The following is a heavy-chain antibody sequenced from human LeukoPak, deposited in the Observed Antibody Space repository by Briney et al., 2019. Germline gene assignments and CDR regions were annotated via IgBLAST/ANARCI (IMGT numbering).Heavy chain of an antibody. CDR1: EFTFSRYA. D-gene: IGHD2-15*01. CDR3: AKGSAPSRPYHFDF. CDR2: ITNRGDDT. J-gene: IGHJ4*02. Sequence: PGGSLRLSCAASEFTFSRYAMSWLRQAPGRGLEWVAAITNRGDDTWYADSVKGRFTISRDNSRNTLFLQMNGLRAEDMAVYYRAKGSAPSRPYHFDFWGQGSLVTVSS. V-gene: IGHV3-23*01.